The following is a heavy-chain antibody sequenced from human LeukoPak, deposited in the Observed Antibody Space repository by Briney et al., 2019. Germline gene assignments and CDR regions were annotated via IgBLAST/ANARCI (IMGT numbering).Heavy chain of an antibody. CDR2: ISSSSSYI. CDR3: ARGSGYYYDSSGYPYFDY. J-gene: IGHJ4*02. D-gene: IGHD3-22*01. CDR1: GFTFSSYS. V-gene: IGHV3-21*01. Sequence: PGGSLRLSCAASGFTFSSYSMNWDRQAPGKGLEWVSSISSSSSYIYYADSVKGRFTISRDNAKNSLYLQMNSLRAEDTAVYYCARGSGYYYDSSGYPYFDYWGQGTLVTVSS.